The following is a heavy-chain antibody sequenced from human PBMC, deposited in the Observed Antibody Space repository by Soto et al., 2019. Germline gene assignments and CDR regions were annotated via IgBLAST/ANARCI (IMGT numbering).Heavy chain of an antibody. CDR3: VSSRTAVFGDALDI. D-gene: IGHD3-3*01. CDR2: IYDSGDA. CDR1: GGSISSFF. J-gene: IGHJ3*02. V-gene: IGHV4-59*03. Sequence: SETLCPTCSVSGGSISSFFKNWIRQAPGKGLEWIGCIYDSGDANYNPSRKSRVTISLDTARNQFSLKLSAVTAADTAVYYCVSSRTAVFGDALDIWALGTMVTVSS.